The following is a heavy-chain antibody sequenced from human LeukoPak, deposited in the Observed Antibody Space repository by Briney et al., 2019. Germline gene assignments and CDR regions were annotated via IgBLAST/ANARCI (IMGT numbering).Heavy chain of an antibody. Sequence: PGGSLRLSCAASGFTFSSYAMHWVRQAPGKGLEWVAVISYDGSNKYYADSVKGRFTISRDNSKNTLYLQMNSLRAEDTAVYYCARDITIFNPVTKLTWFDPWGQGTLVTVSS. D-gene: IGHD3-3*01. CDR2: ISYDGSNK. CDR1: GFTFSSYA. J-gene: IGHJ5*02. CDR3: ARDITIFNPVTKLTWFDP. V-gene: IGHV3-30-3*01.